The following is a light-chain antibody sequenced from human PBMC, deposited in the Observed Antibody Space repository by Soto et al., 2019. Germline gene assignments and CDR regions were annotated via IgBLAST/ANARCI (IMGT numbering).Light chain of an antibody. CDR3: SSFTSSSTLL. Sequence: QSALTQAASVSGSPGQSITISCTGTSSDVGGYDYVSWYQQQPGKAPKLMIYEVSNRPSGVSYRFSGSKSGNTASLTISGLQAEDEADYYCSSFTSSSTLLFGGGTKLTVL. V-gene: IGLV2-14*01. CDR1: SSDVGGYDY. CDR2: EVS. J-gene: IGLJ2*01.